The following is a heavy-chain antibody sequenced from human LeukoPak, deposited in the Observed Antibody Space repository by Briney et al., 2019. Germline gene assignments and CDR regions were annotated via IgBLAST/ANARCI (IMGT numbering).Heavy chain of an antibody. CDR3: VRAWAMTTHYFDD. Sequence: SETLSLTCSVSGGSLTNEFWSWIRQPPGKGLEWIGYISYSGITNYNPSLKSRVTISVDSSTNQFALSLTPVTATDTAVYYCVRAWAMTTHYFDDWGQGTLVTVSS. V-gene: IGHV4-59*01. CDR1: GGSLTNEF. CDR2: ISYSGIT. J-gene: IGHJ4*02. D-gene: IGHD2-2*01.